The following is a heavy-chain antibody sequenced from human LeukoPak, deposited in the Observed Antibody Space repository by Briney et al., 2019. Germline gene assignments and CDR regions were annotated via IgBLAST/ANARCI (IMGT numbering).Heavy chain of an antibody. V-gene: IGHV3-21*01. CDR1: GFTFSSYS. Sequence: RPGRSLRLSCAASGFTFSSYSMNSVRQAPGKWLEWVSSISSSRTYIYYADSLKGRFTIYRDKAKNSLSLQMNSLRAEDTAVYYCARDTHCSSTSCYNAFDIWGQGTMVTVSS. J-gene: IGHJ3*02. CDR3: ARDTHCSSTSCYNAFDI. CDR2: ISSSRTYI. D-gene: IGHD2-2*02.